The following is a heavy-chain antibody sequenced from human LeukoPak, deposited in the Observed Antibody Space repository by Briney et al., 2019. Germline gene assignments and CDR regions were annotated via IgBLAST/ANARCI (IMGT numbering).Heavy chain of an antibody. CDR2: ISASNGNT. D-gene: IGHD5-12*01. Sequence: ASVKVSCKASGYTFTSYGISWVRQAPGQGLEWMGWISASNGNTKYSEKFQGRLTLTTDTSTSTAYMELRSLRSDDTAVYYSAKDSGNGLGQLDYWGQGTLVTVSS. CDR3: AKDSGNGLGQLDY. V-gene: IGHV1-18*01. J-gene: IGHJ4*02. CDR1: GYTFTSYG.